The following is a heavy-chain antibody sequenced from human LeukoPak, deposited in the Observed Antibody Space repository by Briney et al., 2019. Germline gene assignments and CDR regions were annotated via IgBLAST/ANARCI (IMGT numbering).Heavy chain of an antibody. J-gene: IGHJ4*02. CDR1: GFTFSSYA. V-gene: IGHV3-23*01. D-gene: IGHD6-19*01. CDR3: AKGQWLTRGSYYFDY. Sequence: PGGSLRLSCAASGFTFSSYAMSWVRQAPGKGLEWVSAISGSGVTTYYADSVTGRFTISRDNSKNTLYLQMNSLRAEDTAVYYCAKGQWLTRGSYYFDYWGQGTLVTVSS. CDR2: ISGSGVTT.